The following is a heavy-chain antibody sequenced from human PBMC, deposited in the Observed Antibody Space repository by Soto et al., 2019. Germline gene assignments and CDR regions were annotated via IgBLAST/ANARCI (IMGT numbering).Heavy chain of an antibody. D-gene: IGHD5-18*01. Sequence: PSETLSLTCAVSGGSISSSNWWSWVRQPPGKGLEWIGEIYHSGSTNYNPSLKSRVTISVDKSKNQFSLKLSSETAADTAVYYCARGTRGYSYYFDYWGQGTLVTVSS. V-gene: IGHV4-4*02. CDR1: GGSISSSNW. CDR3: ARGTRGYSYYFDY. CDR2: IYHSGST. J-gene: IGHJ4*02.